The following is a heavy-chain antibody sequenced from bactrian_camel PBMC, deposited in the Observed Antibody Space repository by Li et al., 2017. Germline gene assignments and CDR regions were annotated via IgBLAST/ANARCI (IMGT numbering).Heavy chain of an antibody. Sequence: QLVESGGGLVQPGGSLRLSCATSGFTFSSYWMYWVRQAPGKGLEWVSTINDAGDSTYYVDSVKGRFTISRDNAKKKGYLQMNSLKPEDTAMYYCAARVVGVTRAYNWDQRSEYDYWGQGTQVTVS. J-gene: IGHJ4*01. CDR3: AARVVGVTRAYNWDQRSEYDY. CDR2: INDAGDST. V-gene: IGHV3S25*01. CDR1: GFTFSSYW. D-gene: IGHD2*01.